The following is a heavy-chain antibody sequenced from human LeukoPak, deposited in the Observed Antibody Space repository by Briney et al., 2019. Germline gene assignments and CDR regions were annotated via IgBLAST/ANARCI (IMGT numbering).Heavy chain of an antibody. Sequence: SGRSLRLSCAASGFTFSSYGMHWVRQAPGKGLEWVSTISGSGASTYYADSVKGRFTISRDNSKNTLYLQMNNLRGEDTAVYSCAKCVDYDFWSGNWYFDLWGRGALVTVSS. CDR1: GFTFSSYG. J-gene: IGHJ2*01. CDR3: AKCVDYDFWSGNWYFDL. V-gene: IGHV3-23*01. CDR2: ISGSGAST. D-gene: IGHD3-3*01.